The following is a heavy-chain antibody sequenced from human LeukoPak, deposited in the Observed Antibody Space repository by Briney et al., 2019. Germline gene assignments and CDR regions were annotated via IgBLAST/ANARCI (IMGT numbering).Heavy chain of an antibody. CDR3: ARHTSGWAEGDY. D-gene: IGHD6-25*01. Sequence: GGSLRLSREGSGLTLRNYWMGWVRPAAGRGLEGVANIKHDGSDKNYVDSVKGRFTISRDNVKNSLYLQMVSLRAEDTAVYYCARHTSGWAEGDYWGQGTLVTVSS. J-gene: IGHJ4*02. V-gene: IGHV3-7*01. CDR1: GLTLRNYW. CDR2: IKHDGSDK.